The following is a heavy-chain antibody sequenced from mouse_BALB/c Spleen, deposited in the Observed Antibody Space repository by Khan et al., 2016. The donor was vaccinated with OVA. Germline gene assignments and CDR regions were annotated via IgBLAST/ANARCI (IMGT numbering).Heavy chain of an antibody. CDR1: GYSITSNYA. V-gene: IGHV3-2*02. J-gene: IGHJ4*01. CDR2: ISYSGST. CDR3: ARGNYYGYAMDY. Sequence: EVELVESGPGLVKPSQSLSLTCTVTGYSITSNYAWNRIRQFPGNKLEWMGYISYSGSTNYNPSLKSRISITRDTSKNQFFLQLNSVTTEETATYYCARGNYYGYAMDYWGQGTSITVSS. D-gene: IGHD1-1*01.